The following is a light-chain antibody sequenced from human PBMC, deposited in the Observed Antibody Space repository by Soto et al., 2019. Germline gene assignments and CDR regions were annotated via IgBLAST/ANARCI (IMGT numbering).Light chain of an antibody. V-gene: IGKV3-15*01. J-gene: IGKJ2*01. CDR1: QSVSSN. Sequence: EIVMTQSPATLSVSPGERVTLSCRASQSVSSNLAWYQQKPGQAPRLLIYGASTRATGIPARLSGSGSGTEFTLTISSLQSEDFAVYYCQQYHNWPPFTFGQGTKLEIK. CDR2: GAS. CDR3: QQYHNWPPFT.